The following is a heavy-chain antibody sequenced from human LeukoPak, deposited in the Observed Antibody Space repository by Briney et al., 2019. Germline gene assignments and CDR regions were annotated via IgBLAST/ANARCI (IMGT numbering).Heavy chain of an antibody. D-gene: IGHD4-23*01. V-gene: IGHV3-30*18. J-gene: IGHJ4*02. CDR2: ISYDGSNK. Sequence: GGSLRLSCAASGFTFSNYGMHWVRQAPGKGLEWVAVISYDGSNKYYADSVKGRFTISRDNSKNTLYLQMNSLRAEDTAVYYCANLLRWEPYWGQGTLVTVSS. CDR1: GFTFSNYG. CDR3: ANLLRWEPY.